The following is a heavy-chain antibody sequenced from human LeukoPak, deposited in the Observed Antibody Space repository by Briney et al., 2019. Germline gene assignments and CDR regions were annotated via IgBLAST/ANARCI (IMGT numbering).Heavy chain of an antibody. CDR2: IYHSGST. V-gene: IGHV4-4*02. CDR1: GGSISSSNW. J-gene: IGHJ6*02. Sequence: PSGTLSLTCAVSGGSISSSNWWSWVRQPPGKGLEWVGEIYHSGSTNYNPSLKSRVTISVDKSKNQFSLKLSCVTAADTAVYYCARGPYYYDSSGYYIPYYGMDVWGQGTTVTVSS. D-gene: IGHD3-22*01. CDR3: ARGPYYYDSSGYYIPYYGMDV.